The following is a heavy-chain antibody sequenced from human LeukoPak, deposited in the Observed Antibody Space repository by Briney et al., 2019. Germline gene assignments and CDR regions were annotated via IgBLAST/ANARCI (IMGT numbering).Heavy chain of an antibody. CDR2: INHSGST. J-gene: IGHJ4*02. CDR3: ARGGLRGVVTPYPTRGTFFVY. CDR1: GGSFSGYY. D-gene: IGHD3-3*01. Sequence: SETLSLTCAVYGGSFSGYYWSWIRQPPGKGLEWIGEINHSGSTNYNPSLKSRVTISVDTSKNQFSLKLSFVTAADTAVYYCARGGLRGVVTPYPTRGTFFVYWGQGTLVTVSS. V-gene: IGHV4-34*01.